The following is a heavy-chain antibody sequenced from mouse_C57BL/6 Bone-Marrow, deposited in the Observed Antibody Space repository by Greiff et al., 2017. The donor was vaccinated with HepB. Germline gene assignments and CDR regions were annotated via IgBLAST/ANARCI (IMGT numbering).Heavy chain of an antibody. CDR1: GYTFTSYW. V-gene: IGHV1-61*01. CDR2: IYPSDSET. CDR3: ARKDYSNVYWYFDV. Sequence: QVQLKQSGAELVRPGSSVKLSCKASGYTFTSYWMDWVKQRPGQGLEWIGNIYPSDSETHYNQKFKDKATLTVDKSSSTAYMQLSSLTSEDSAVYYCARKDYSNVYWYFDVWGTGTTVTVSS. D-gene: IGHD2-5*01. J-gene: IGHJ1*03.